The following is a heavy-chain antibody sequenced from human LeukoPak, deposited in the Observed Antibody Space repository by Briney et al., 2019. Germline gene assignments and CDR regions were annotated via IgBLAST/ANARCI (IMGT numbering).Heavy chain of an antibody. J-gene: IGHJ4*02. V-gene: IGHV3-15*01. D-gene: IGHD6-19*01. CDR2: IKSKTDGGTT. Sequence: PGGSLRLSCAASGFTFSNAWMSWVRQAPGKGLEWVGRIKSKTDGGTTDYAAPVKGRFTISRDDSKNTLYLQMNSLKTEDTAVYYCTTLNEQWLVRLDYWGQGTLVAVSS. CDR3: TTLNEQWLVRLDY. CDR1: GFTFSNAW.